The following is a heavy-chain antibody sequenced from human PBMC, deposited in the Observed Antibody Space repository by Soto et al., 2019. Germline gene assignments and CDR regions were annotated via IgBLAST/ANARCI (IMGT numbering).Heavy chain of an antibody. CDR2: IRSKAYGGTT. CDR3: TAGKLYPSLDFDY. D-gene: IGHD2-8*01. Sequence: LRLSCTASGFTFNDYTLSWVRQAPGKGLEWVGFIRSKAYGGTTEYAASVKGRFTISRDDSKSIAYLQMNSLKTEDTAVYYCTAGKLYPSLDFDYWGQGTLVSVSS. V-gene: IGHV3-49*04. CDR1: GFTFNDYT. J-gene: IGHJ4*02.